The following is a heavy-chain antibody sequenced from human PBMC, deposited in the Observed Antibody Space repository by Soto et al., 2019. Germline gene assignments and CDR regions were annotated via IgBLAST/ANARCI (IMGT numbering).Heavy chain of an antibody. CDR3: ARDLGPTYYYNSRGAFDI. Sequence: SETLSLTCTVSGGSISSYYWSWIRQPPGKGLEWIGYIYYSGSTNYNPSLKSRVTISVDTSKNQFSLKLSSVTAADTAVYYCARDLGPTYYYNSRGAFDIWGHGTMVT. D-gene: IGHD3-22*01. J-gene: IGHJ3*02. CDR1: GGSISSYY. CDR2: IYYSGST. V-gene: IGHV4-59*01.